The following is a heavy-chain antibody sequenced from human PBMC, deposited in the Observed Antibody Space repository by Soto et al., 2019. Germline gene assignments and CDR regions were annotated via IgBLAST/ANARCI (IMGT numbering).Heavy chain of an antibody. J-gene: IGHJ4*02. CDR2: IRSNADGGTT. Sequence: LRLSCAASGFPFVDAWMSWVRQAPGKGLQWIGRIRSNADGGTTDLTAPVRDRFSISRDDSKNTLYLQMNSLKIDDTAVYFCSTALRRDSALGAYWGLGTLVTVSS. D-gene: IGHD3-16*01. CDR3: STALRRDSALGAY. V-gene: IGHV3-15*01. CDR1: GFPFVDAW.